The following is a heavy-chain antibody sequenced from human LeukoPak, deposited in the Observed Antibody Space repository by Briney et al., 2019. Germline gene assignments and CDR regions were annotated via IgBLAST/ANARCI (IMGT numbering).Heavy chain of an antibody. V-gene: IGHV1-18*01. J-gene: IGHJ4*02. CDR2: ISAYNGNT. CDR3: ARDVHYYDSSGYYYRGPSDY. Sequence: ASVKVSCKASGYTFTSHGISWVRQAPGQGLEWMGWISAYNGNTNYAQKLQGRVTMTTDTSTSTAYMELRSLRSDDTAVYYCARDVHYYDSSGYYYRGPSDYWGQGTLVTVSS. D-gene: IGHD3-22*01. CDR1: GYTFTSHG.